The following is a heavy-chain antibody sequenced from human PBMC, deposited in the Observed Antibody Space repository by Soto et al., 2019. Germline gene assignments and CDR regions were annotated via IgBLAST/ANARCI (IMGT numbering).Heavy chain of an antibody. D-gene: IGHD2-2*02. J-gene: IGHJ6*02. CDR2: ISSNGGST. CDR3: VDLCCSTSCYMSPYQSNSMDV. Sequence: GGSLRLSCAASGFTFSSYAMPWVRQAPGKGLEYVSAISSNGGSTYYADSVKGRFTISRDNSKNTLYLQMSSLRAEDTAVYYCVDLCCSTSCYMSPYQSNSMDVWGQATFLTVSS. V-gene: IGHV3-64D*06. CDR1: GFTFSSYA.